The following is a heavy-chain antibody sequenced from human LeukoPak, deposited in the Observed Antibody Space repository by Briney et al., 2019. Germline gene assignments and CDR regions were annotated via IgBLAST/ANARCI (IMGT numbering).Heavy chain of an antibody. J-gene: IGHJ3*02. CDR1: GYSFTSYW. D-gene: IGHD1-26*01. V-gene: IGHV5-51*01. CDR3: ARPFSVGATQGAFDI. CDR2: IYPGDSDT. Sequence: GESLKISCKASGYSFTSYWLGWVRQMPGKGLEWMGIIYPGDSDTRYSPSFQGQVTISADKSISTAYLQWTRLKASDTAMYYCARPFSVGATQGAFDIWAKGQWSPSL.